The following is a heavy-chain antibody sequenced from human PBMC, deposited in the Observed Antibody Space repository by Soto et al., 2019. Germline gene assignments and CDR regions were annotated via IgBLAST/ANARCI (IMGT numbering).Heavy chain of an antibody. Sequence: GGSLKLSCAASGFDFSFYGMIGVRQAPGKGPEWVANIKFDGSEKQYVDSVKGRFTISRDNARNSVFLQMNSLRAGDTAVYYCVKDGGYCSSATCYSPRNHYFDAWGQGTLVTVSS. V-gene: IGHV3-7*03. CDR2: IKFDGSEK. CDR1: GFDFSFYG. CDR3: VKDGGYCSSATCYSPRNHYFDA. D-gene: IGHD2-2*01. J-gene: IGHJ5*02.